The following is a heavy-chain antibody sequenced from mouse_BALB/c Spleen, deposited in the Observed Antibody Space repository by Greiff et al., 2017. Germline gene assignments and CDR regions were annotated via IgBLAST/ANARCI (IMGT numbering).Heavy chain of an antibody. Sequence: EVMLVESGGGLVKPGGSLKLSCAASGFTFSSYTMSWVRQTPEKRLEWVATISSGGSYTYYPDSVKGRFTISRDNAKNTLYLQMSSLKSEDTAMYYCTRVYGPYYYAMDYWGQGTSVTVSS. CDR2: ISSGGSYT. D-gene: IGHD1-2*01. CDR3: TRVYGPYYYAMDY. V-gene: IGHV5-6-4*01. CDR1: GFTFSSYT. J-gene: IGHJ4*01.